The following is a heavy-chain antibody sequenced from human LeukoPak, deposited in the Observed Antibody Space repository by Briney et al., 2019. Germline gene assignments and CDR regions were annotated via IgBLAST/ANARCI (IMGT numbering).Heavy chain of an antibody. D-gene: IGHD2-15*01. CDR1: GFTFSSYA. Sequence: PGGSLRLSCAASGFTFSSYAMSWVRQAPGKGLEWVSAISGSGGSTYYADSVKGRFTISRDNSKNTLYLQMNSLRAEDTAVYYCAKPVGLSPFFNRYSDYWGQGTLVTVSS. V-gene: IGHV3-23*01. CDR3: AKPVGLSPFFNRYSDY. J-gene: IGHJ4*02. CDR2: ISGSGGST.